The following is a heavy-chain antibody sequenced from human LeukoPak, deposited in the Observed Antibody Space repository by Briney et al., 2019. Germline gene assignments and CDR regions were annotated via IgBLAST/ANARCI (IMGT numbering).Heavy chain of an antibody. CDR3: ARDTVVLWFGRPSYYYYYMDV. Sequence: GGSLTLSCAPSGFTLSSYSMNWVRQAPGKGLEWVSSISSSSGYIYYADSVKGRFTISRDNTKNSLYLQRNSLRAEDTAGYYCARDTVVLWFGRPSYYYYYMDVWGKGTTVTISS. J-gene: IGHJ6*03. V-gene: IGHV3-21*01. D-gene: IGHD3-10*01. CDR2: ISSSSGYI. CDR1: GFTLSSYS.